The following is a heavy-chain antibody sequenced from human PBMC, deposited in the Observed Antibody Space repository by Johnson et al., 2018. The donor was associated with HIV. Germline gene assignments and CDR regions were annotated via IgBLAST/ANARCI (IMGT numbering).Heavy chain of an antibody. CDR3: ATEPNAFDI. J-gene: IGHJ3*02. Sequence: VQLVESGGGLVKPGGSLRLSCATSGFTFNNTWMSWVRQAPGKGLEWLGHIKSEADGGTTDYAAPVKGQFIISRDDSKTTLYLQINSLKSEDTAVYYCATEPNAFDIWGQGTLVTVSS. CDR1: GFTFNNTW. CDR2: IKSEADGGTT. V-gene: IGHV3-15*01.